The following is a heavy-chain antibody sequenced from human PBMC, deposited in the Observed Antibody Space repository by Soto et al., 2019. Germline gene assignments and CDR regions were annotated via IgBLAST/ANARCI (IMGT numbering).Heavy chain of an antibody. CDR3: ARLVMPSSGSYYDFWSGYPYYYGMDV. CDR1: EHRFTSCW. CDR2: IYSGDSDT. V-gene: IGHV5-51*07. D-gene: IGHD3-3*01. J-gene: IGHJ6*02. Sequence: PXDSLKVSWQCSEHRFTSCWIGWVHQMPGKGLEWMGIIYSGDSDTRYSPSFQGQVTISADKSISTAYLQWSSLKASDTAMYYCARLVMPSSGSYYDFWSGYPYYYGMDVWGQGTTVTVSS.